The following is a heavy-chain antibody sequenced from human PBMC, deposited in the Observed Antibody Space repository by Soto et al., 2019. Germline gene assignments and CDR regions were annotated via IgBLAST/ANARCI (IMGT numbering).Heavy chain of an antibody. V-gene: IGHV4-39*01. CDR2: IYYSGST. CDR1: GGSISSSSYY. Sequence: SETLSLTCTVSGGSISSSSYYWGWIRQPPGKGLEWIGSIYYSGSTYYNPSLKSRVTISVDTSKNQFSLKLNSVTAADTAVYYCARVLIEVVAAKTYFGMDVWGQGTTVTVSS. CDR3: ARVLIEVVAAKTYFGMDV. D-gene: IGHD2-15*01. J-gene: IGHJ6*02.